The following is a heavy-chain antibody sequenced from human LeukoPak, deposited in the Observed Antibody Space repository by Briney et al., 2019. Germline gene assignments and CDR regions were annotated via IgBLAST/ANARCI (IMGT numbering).Heavy chain of an antibody. J-gene: IGHJ4*02. D-gene: IGHD1-26*01. V-gene: IGHV1-46*01. Sequence: ASVKVSCKASGYTFTSYYMHWVRQAPGQGLEWMGIINPSGGSTSYAQKFQGRVTMTRDTSTSTVYMELSSLRPEDTAVYYCAREISNLSGSYGLDYWGQGTLVTVSS. CDR1: GYTFTSYY. CDR3: AREISNLSGSYGLDY. CDR2: INPSGGST.